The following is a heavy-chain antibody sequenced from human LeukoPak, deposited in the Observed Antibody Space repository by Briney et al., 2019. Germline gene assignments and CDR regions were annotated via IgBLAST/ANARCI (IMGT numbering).Heavy chain of an antibody. D-gene: IGHD2-15*01. CDR2: IWYDGSIQ. V-gene: IGHV3-33*01. J-gene: IGHJ4*02. CDR1: GFTFSSYG. CDR3: ARAGYCSGGSCYGSDY. Sequence: GGSLRLSCAASGFTFSSYGMHWVRQAPGKGLEWVAAIWYDGSIQYYADSVKGRFTISGDNSKNTLYLQMDSLRAEDTAVYYCARAGYCSGGSCYGSDYWGQGTLVSVSS.